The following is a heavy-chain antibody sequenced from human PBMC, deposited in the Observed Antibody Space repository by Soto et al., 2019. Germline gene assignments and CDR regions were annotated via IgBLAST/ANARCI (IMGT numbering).Heavy chain of an antibody. V-gene: IGHV4-34*01. CDR1: GGSFSGYY. D-gene: IGHD3-10*01. CDR2: INHSGST. CDR3: AARGRGPGPYGMDV. Sequence: QVQLQQWGAGLLKPSETLSLTCAVYGGSFSGYYWSWIRQPPGKGLEWIGEINHSGSTNYNPSLQSRVTISVDTSKNQFSLKLSSVTAADTAVYYCAARGRGPGPYGMDVWGQGTTVTVSS. J-gene: IGHJ6*02.